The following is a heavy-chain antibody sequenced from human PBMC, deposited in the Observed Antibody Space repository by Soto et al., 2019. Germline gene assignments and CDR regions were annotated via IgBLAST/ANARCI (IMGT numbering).Heavy chain of an antibody. CDR3: VRGKMREMAPILRDNWFDP. D-gene: IGHD3-9*01. V-gene: IGHV1-69*01. Sequence: QVQLVQSGAEVKKPGSSVKVSCKASGGTFNHHAINWVRQAPGQGLEWMGGIIPIFGTSNYAQKFQGRVTITADESTRTASMELSSLRSEDTSVDSGVRGKMREMAPILRDNWFDPWGQGTLVTVSS. CDR2: IIPIFGTS. CDR1: GGTFNHHA. J-gene: IGHJ5*02.